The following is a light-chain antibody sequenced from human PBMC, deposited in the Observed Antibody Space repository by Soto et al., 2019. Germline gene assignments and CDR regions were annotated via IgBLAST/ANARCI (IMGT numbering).Light chain of an antibody. V-gene: IGLV2-8*01. CDR2: EVS. CDR3: AAWDDSLSAYVV. J-gene: IGLJ2*01. Sequence: QSALTQPPSASGSPGQSVTISCTGTSSDVGGYKYVSWYQQHPGKAPKLMIYEVSKRPSGVPDRFSGSKSGTSASLAISGLRSEDEADYYCAAWDDSLSAYVVFGGGTKLTVL. CDR1: SSDVGGYKY.